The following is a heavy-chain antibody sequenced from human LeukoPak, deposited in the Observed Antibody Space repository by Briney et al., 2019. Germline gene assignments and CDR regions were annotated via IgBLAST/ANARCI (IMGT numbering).Heavy chain of an antibody. CDR2: INSGSNSI. Sequence: GGSLRLSCAASGFIFSSFTMNRVRQAPGKGLEWVSSINSGSNSIYYADSVKGRFTISRDNAKNSLYLQMNSLRAEDTAVYYCTRGSYGDYGYWGQGALVTVSS. V-gene: IGHV3-21*01. J-gene: IGHJ4*02. CDR1: GFIFSSFT. CDR3: TRGSYGDYGY. D-gene: IGHD4-17*01.